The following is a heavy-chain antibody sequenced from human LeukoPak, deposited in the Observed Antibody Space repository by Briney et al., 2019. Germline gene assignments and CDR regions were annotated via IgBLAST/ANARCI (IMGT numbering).Heavy chain of an antibody. CDR3: ARNIRAYSVYDPSYYYYYMDV. V-gene: IGHV4-59*01. Sequence: SETLSLTCTVSGGSISSYYWSWIRQPPGKGLEWIGYIYYSGNTNYNPSLKSRVTISVDTSENQFSLKLSSVTAADTAVYYCARNIRAYSVYDPSYYYYYMDVWGKGTTVTVSS. D-gene: IGHD5/OR15-5a*01. CDR2: IYYSGNT. CDR1: GGSISSYY. J-gene: IGHJ6*03.